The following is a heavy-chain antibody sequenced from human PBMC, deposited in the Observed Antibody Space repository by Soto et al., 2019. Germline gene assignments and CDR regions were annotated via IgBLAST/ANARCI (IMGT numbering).Heavy chain of an antibody. D-gene: IGHD3-16*02. CDR2: IGTAGDT. CDR1: GFTFSSYD. Sequence: GGSLRLSCAASGFTFSSYDMHWVRQATGKGLEWVSAIGTAGDTYYPGSVKGRFTISRENAKNSLYLQMNSLRAGDTAVYYCARASRYIWGSYRRDYYYYYMDIWGKGTTVTVSS. J-gene: IGHJ6*03. V-gene: IGHV3-13*01. CDR3: ARASRYIWGSYRRDYYYYYMDI.